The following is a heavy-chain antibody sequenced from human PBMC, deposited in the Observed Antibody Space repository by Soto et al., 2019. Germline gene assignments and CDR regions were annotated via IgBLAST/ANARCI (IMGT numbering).Heavy chain of an antibody. Sequence: ASVKVSCKASGYTFTSYGISWVRQAPGQGLEWMGWISAYNGNTNYAQKLQGRVTMTTDTSTSTAYMELRSLRSDVTAVFYFARDYYGSGRLNAHNWFDPWGQGTLVTVSS. CDR3: ARDYYGSGRLNAHNWFDP. J-gene: IGHJ5*02. CDR2: ISAYNGNT. V-gene: IGHV1-18*01. D-gene: IGHD3-10*01. CDR1: GYTFTSYG.